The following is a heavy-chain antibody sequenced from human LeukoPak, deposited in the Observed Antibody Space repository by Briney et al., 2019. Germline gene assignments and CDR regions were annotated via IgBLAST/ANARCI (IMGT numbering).Heavy chain of an antibody. J-gene: IGHJ4*02. CDR3: VRDIWGLPPDY. V-gene: IGHV4-38-2*02. Sequence: SETLSLTCTVSGYSIRSDYSWGWVRQPPGKGLEWIGIIYHSGNTYYNPSLKSRVTMSVDTSKNQFSLKMSSVTAADTAVYYCVRDIWGLPPDYWGQGTLVTVST. CDR2: IYHSGNT. CDR1: GYSIRSDYS. D-gene: IGHD7-27*01.